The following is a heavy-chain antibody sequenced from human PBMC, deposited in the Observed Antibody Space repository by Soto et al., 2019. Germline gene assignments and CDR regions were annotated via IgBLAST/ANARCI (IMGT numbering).Heavy chain of an antibody. Sequence: SETLSLTCTVFGGSISSSSYYRGWIRQPPGRGLEWIGSIYYSGSTYYNPSLKSRVIISVDRSKNQFSLKVSSVTAADTAVYYCARETYGDYVGYFDPWGQGTLVTGSS. V-gene: IGHV4-39*07. CDR3: ARETYGDYVGYFDP. CDR2: IYYSGST. D-gene: IGHD4-17*01. J-gene: IGHJ5*02. CDR1: GGSISSSSYY.